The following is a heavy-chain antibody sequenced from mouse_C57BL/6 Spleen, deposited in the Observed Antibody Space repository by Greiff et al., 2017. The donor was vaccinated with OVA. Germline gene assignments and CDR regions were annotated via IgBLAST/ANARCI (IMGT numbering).Heavy chain of an antibody. Sequence: EVQLQESGPGLVKPSQSLSLTCSVTGYSITSGYYWNWIRQFPGNKLEWMGYISYDGSNNYNPSLKNRISITRDTSKNQFVLKLNSVTTEDTATYYCAREGNYDYDGFDYWGQGTTLTVSS. J-gene: IGHJ2*01. D-gene: IGHD2-4*01. CDR2: ISYDGSN. V-gene: IGHV3-6*01. CDR3: AREGNYDYDGFDY. CDR1: GYSITSGYY.